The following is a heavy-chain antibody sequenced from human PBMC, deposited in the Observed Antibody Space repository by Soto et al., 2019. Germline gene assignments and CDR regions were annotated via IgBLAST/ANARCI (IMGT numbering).Heavy chain of an antibody. CDR2: IVPLFGTT. V-gene: IGHV1-69*01. J-gene: IGHJ5*02. CDR1: GGNFSRSG. CDR3: ARARGTSWYNWFDA. Sequence: QVQLVQSGAELKKPGSSVKVSCKASGGNFSRSGISWVRQAPGQGLEWMGGIVPLFGTTNYARKFKGRVTITADESTSTAYMDLSSLTFEVTAVYYCARARGTSWYNWFDAWGQGTLVTVS. D-gene: IGHD2-2*01.